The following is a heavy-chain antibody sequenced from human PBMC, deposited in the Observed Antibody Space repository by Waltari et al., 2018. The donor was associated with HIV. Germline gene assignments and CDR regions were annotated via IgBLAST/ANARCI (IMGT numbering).Heavy chain of an antibody. CDR2: IYYSGST. CDR1: GGSISSSSYY. D-gene: IGHD3-10*01. Sequence: QLQLQESGPGLVKPSETLSLTCTVSGGSISSSSYYWGWIRQPPGKGLEWIGNIYYSGSTDYNPYLKSRVTFSVNTSKNQFSLKLSSVTAADTAVYYCARFHYYGSGSYYYYFDYWGQGTLVTVSS. CDR3: ARFHYYGSGSYYYYFDY. V-gene: IGHV4-39*01. J-gene: IGHJ4*02.